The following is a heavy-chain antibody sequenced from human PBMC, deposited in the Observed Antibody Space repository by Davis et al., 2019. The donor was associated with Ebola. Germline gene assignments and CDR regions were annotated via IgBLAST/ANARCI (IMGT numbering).Heavy chain of an antibody. CDR1: GFTFSSYD. V-gene: IGHV3-13*01. D-gene: IGHD5-18*01. CDR3: ARVRFGDTAVDY. CDR2: IGTVGDT. Sequence: GEFLKISCAASGFTFSSYDMHWVRQGTGKGLEWVSAIGTVGDTYYPGSVKGRFTISRENAKNSLYLQMNSLRAEDTAVYYCARVRFGDTAVDYWGQGTLVTVSS. J-gene: IGHJ4*02.